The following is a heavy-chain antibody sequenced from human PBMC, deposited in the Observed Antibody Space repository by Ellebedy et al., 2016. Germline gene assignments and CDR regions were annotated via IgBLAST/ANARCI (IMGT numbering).Heavy chain of an antibody. CDR2: INSDGSST. J-gene: IGHJ4*02. CDR3: ARIVATTWGRDY. CDR1: GFTFSGYW. D-gene: IGHD5-12*01. V-gene: IGHV3-74*01. Sequence: GESLKISCAASGFTFSGYWMDWVRQAPGKGLVWVSRINSDGSSTIYADSVKGRFTVSRDNAKNTLYLQMNSLRAEDTAVYYCARIVATTWGRDYWGQGTLVTVSS.